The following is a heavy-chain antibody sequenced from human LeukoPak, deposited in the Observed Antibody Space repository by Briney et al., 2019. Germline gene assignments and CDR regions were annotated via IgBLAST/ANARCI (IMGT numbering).Heavy chain of an antibody. V-gene: IGHV3-66*01. CDR1: GFTFSSYS. CDR2: ISGAGTT. CDR3: ARDLEAANTYYFDY. Sequence: PEGSLRLSCAASGFTFSSYSMNWVRQAPGKGLEWVSIISGAGTTYYADSVKGRFTISRDNSKNTVYLQVNSLRDEDTAVYYCARDLEAANTYYFDYWGQGTMVTVSS. D-gene: IGHD6-13*01. J-gene: IGHJ4*02.